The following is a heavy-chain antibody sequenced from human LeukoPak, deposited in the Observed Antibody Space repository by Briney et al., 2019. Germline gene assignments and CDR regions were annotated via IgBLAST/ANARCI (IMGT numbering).Heavy chain of an antibody. Sequence: GGSLRLSCAASGFTFSDYYMSWIRQAPGKGLEWVSYISSSGSTIYYADSVKGRFTISRDNSKNTLYLQMNSLRAEDTAVYYCAKPQGGVSARDAFDIWGQGTMVTVSS. CDR2: ISSSGSTI. V-gene: IGHV3-11*01. J-gene: IGHJ3*02. D-gene: IGHD3-16*01. CDR3: AKPQGGVSARDAFDI. CDR1: GFTFSDYY.